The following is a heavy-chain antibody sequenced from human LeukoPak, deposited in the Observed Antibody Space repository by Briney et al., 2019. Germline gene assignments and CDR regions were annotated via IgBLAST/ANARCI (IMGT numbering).Heavy chain of an antibody. J-gene: IGHJ6*02. V-gene: IGHV3-21*01. CDR2: ISSSSSYI. D-gene: IGHD2-2*01. Sequence: PGRSLRLSCAASGFTFSSYSMNWVRQAPGKGLEWVSSISSSSSYIYYADSVKGRFTISRDNAKNSLYLQMNSLRAEDTAVYYCARGMVPANSGMDVWGQGTTVTVSS. CDR3: ARGMVPANSGMDV. CDR1: GFTFSSYS.